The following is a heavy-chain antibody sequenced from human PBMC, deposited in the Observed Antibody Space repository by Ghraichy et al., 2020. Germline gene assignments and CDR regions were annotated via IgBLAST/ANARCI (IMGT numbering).Heavy chain of an antibody. CDR1: GGSISSSSYY. D-gene: IGHD3-10*01. J-gene: IGHJ2*01. CDR2: IYYSGST. Sequence: SETLSLTCTVSGGSISSSSYYWGWIRQPPGKGLEWIGSIYYSGSTYYNPSLKSRVTISVDTSKNRFSLKLSSVTAADTAVYYCARHNCISTDLWFGECYWYFDLWGRGTLVTVSS. CDR3: ARHNCISTDLWFGECYWYFDL. V-gene: IGHV4-39*07.